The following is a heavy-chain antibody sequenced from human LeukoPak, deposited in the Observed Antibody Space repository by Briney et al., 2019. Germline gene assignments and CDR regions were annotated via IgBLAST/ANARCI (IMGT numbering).Heavy chain of an antibody. CDR1: GFIFSSYG. CDR3: GKDKYHDSSVTFDY. CDR2: ISGSGGGT. Sequence: QPGGSPRLSCAASGFIFSSYGMSWVRQAPGKGLEWVSRISGSGGGTHYADSVKGRFTISRDNSKNTLYLQMNSLRAEDTAVYYCGKDKYHDSSVTFDYWGQGTLVTVSS. J-gene: IGHJ4*02. V-gene: IGHV3-23*01. D-gene: IGHD3-22*01.